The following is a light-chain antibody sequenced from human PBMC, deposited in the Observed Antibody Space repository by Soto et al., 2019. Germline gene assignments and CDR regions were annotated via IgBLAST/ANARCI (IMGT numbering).Light chain of an antibody. Sequence: QSALTQPASVSGSPGQSITISCTGTSSDVGGYNFVSWYQHHPGKAPKLMIYEVSNRPSGVSNRFSASKSGNTASLTISGLQAEDEADYYCSSYTSSTVVIGGGTKVTVL. CDR2: EVS. V-gene: IGLV2-14*01. J-gene: IGLJ2*01. CDR3: SSYTSSTVV. CDR1: SSDVGGYNF.